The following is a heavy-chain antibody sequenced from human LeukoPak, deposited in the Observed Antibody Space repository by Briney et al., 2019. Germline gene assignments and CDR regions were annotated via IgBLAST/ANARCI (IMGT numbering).Heavy chain of an antibody. CDR1: GGSISSSSPY. Sequence: SETLSLTCTVSGGSISSSSPYWGWICQPPGKGLEWIGTIYNGETTYYNSSLKSRVTISVDTSKNQFSLKLSSVTAADTAVYYCARPRDYGFDYWGQGTLVTVSS. CDR2: IYNGETT. V-gene: IGHV4-39*01. J-gene: IGHJ4*02. CDR3: ARPRDYGFDY. D-gene: IGHD4/OR15-4a*01.